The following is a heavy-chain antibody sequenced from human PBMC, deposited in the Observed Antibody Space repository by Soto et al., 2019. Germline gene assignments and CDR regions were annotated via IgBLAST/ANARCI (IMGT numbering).Heavy chain of an antibody. Sequence: SETLSLTCTVSGGSINSGDYSWTWIRQPPGKGLEWIGYIYHTGTTYYNTSLKSRVTISVDRSKNQFSLKLSSVTAADTAVYYCARERNKGRTYWFDPWGQGTLVT. D-gene: IGHD3-10*01. V-gene: IGHV4-30-2*01. CDR3: ARERNKGRTYWFDP. CDR1: GGSINSGDYS. CDR2: IYHTGTT. J-gene: IGHJ5*02.